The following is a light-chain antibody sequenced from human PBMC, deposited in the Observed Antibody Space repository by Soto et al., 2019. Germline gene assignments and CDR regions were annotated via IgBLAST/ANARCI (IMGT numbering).Light chain of an antibody. J-gene: IGKJ2*01. V-gene: IGKV1-5*01. Sequence: DIQMTQSPSTLSASVGDRVTITCRASQSIISGLAWYQQKPGKAPDLLIFDASSLKSGVPSRFSGSGSGTEFTLTISSLQPDDFATYFCQQYNSYPYTFGQGTKLEIK. CDR1: QSIISG. CDR2: DAS. CDR3: QQYNSYPYT.